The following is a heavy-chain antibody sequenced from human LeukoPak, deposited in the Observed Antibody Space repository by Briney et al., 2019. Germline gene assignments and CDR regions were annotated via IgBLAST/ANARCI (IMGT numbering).Heavy chain of an antibody. CDR1: GGSFSGYY. D-gene: IGHD4-23*01. Sequence: SETLSLTCAVYGGSFSGYYWSWIRQPAGKGLEWIGRIYTSGSTNYNPSLKSRVTMSVDTSKNQFSLKLSSVTAADTAVYYCASDGGNLYYFDYWGQGTLVTVSS. J-gene: IGHJ4*02. V-gene: IGHV4-59*10. CDR2: IYTSGST. CDR3: ASDGGNLYYFDY.